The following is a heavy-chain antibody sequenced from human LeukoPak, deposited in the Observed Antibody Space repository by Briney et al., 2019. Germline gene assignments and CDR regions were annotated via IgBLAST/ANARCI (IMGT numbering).Heavy chain of an antibody. CDR1: GGSISSGGYY. D-gene: IGHD6-13*01. J-gene: IGHJ5*02. Sequence: PSETLSLTCTVSGGSISSGGYYWSWLRQHPGKGLEWIGYIYYSGSTYYNPSLKSRVTISVDTSKNQFSLKLSSVTAADTAVYYCARDPAAGRGDWFDPWGQGTLVTVSS. CDR3: ARDPAAGRGDWFDP. V-gene: IGHV4-31*03. CDR2: IYYSGST.